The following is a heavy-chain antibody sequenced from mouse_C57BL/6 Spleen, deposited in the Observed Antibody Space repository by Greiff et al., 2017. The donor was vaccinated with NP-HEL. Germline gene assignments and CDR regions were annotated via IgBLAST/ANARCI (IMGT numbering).Heavy chain of an antibody. CDR1: GYTFTDYE. Sequence: QVQLKQSGAELVRPGASVTLSCKASGYTFTDYEMHWVKQTPVHGLEWIGAIDPETGGTAYNQKFKGKAILTADKSSSTAYMELRSLTSEDSAVYYCTRGKGNYDYAMDYWGQGTSVTVSS. D-gene: IGHD2-1*01. J-gene: IGHJ4*01. CDR2: IDPETGGT. CDR3: TRGKGNYDYAMDY. V-gene: IGHV1-15*01.